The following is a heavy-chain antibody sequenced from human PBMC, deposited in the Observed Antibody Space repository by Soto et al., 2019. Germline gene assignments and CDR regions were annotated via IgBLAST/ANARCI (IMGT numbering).Heavy chain of an antibody. J-gene: IGHJ5*02. D-gene: IGHD3-10*01. V-gene: IGHV3-74*01. CDR1: GFTFSSYW. CDR3: AKGRSYYPS. Sequence: PGGSLRLSCAASGFTFSSYWMHWVRQAPEKGLVWVSHINSDGSSSTYADSVKGRFTISRDNSKNTLYLQMNSLRAEDTAVYYCAKGRSYYPSWGQGTLVTVSS. CDR2: INSDGSSS.